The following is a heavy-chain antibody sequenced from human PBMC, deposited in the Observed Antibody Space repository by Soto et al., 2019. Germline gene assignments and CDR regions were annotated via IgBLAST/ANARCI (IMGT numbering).Heavy chain of an antibody. J-gene: IGHJ4*02. D-gene: IGHD6-13*01. CDR3: ARDNQESSSWEPFAY. CDR2: IIPIFGTA. V-gene: IGHV1-69*01. CDR1: GGTFSSYA. Sequence: QVQLVQSGAEVKKPGSSVKVSCKASGGTFSSYAISWVRQAPGQGLEWMGGIIPIFGTANYAQKFQGRVTITADESTSTAYMELSCLRSEVTAVYYCARDNQESSSWEPFAYWGQGTLVTVSS.